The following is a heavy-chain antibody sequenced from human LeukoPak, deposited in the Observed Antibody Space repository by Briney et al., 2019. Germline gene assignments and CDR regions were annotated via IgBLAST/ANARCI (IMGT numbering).Heavy chain of an antibody. CDR1: GFTFSSYW. J-gene: IGHJ4*02. V-gene: IGHV3-7*01. CDR3: TTQPVVPAAIWGGEYFDY. Sequence: GGSLRLSCAASGFTFSSYWMSWVRQAPGKGLEWVANIKQDGSEKYYVDSVKGRFTISRDNAKNSLYLQMNSLRAEDTAVYYCTTQPVVPAAIWGGEYFDYWGQGTLVTVSS. D-gene: IGHD2-2*01. CDR2: IKQDGSEK.